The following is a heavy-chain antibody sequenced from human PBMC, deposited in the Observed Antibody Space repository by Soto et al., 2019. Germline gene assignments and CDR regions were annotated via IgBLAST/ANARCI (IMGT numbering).Heavy chain of an antibody. CDR1: GFTFDDYA. J-gene: IGHJ6*02. CDR3: ARDRAFPYGSGSYPKHYYYGMDV. V-gene: IGHV3-9*01. CDR2: ISWNSGSI. D-gene: IGHD3-10*01. Sequence: GGSLRLSCAASGFTFDDYAMHWVRQAPGKGLEWVSGISWNSGSIGYADSVKGRFTISRDNAKNTLYLQMNSLRAEDTAVYYCARDRAFPYGSGSYPKHYYYGMDVWGQGTTVTVSS.